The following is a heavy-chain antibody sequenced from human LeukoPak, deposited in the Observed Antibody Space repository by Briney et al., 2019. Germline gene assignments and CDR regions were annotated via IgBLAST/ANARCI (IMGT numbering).Heavy chain of an antibody. V-gene: IGHV4-4*07. D-gene: IGHD4-17*01. Sequence: SETLSLTCSVSGGSVSSYYWSWIRQPAGRGLEWIGRMYPSGTTHYNPSLKSRVAMSVDTSKNQFSLRLTSVTAADTAVYYCADDFGDWGQGTLVTVSS. J-gene: IGHJ4*02. CDR3: ADDFGD. CDR2: MYPSGTT. CDR1: GGSVSSYY.